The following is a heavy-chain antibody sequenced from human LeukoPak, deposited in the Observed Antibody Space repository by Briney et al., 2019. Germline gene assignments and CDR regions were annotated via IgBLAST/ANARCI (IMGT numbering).Heavy chain of an antibody. CDR3: TRGGGGWSRNS. J-gene: IGHJ4*02. CDR2: ISHSGST. Sequence: PSETLSLTCAVSGYSISSGYYWGWIKQPPGKGLERIGTISHSGSTSYDPSLKSRVTISGDTPKNPLSLKLSSVPAADTALYYYTRGGGGWSRNSWGLGTLVTVSS. CDR1: GYSISSGYY. D-gene: IGHD6-19*01. V-gene: IGHV4-38-2*01.